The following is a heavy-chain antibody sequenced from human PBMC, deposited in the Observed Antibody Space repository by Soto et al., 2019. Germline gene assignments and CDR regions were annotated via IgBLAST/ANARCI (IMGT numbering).Heavy chain of an antibody. V-gene: IGHV3-33*01. D-gene: IGHD6-13*01. Sequence: XXGSMRLSCAACGVTXSSYGMDGVRKAKGKGLEWVAVIWYDGSNKYYADSVKGRFTISRDNSKNTLYLQMNSLRAEDTAMYYCARQNVIAAAARLDYYYYYLDVXXKGPTXXXSS. CDR1: GVTXSSYG. CDR2: IWYDGSNK. CDR3: ARQNVIAAAARLDYYYYYLDV. J-gene: IGHJ6*03.